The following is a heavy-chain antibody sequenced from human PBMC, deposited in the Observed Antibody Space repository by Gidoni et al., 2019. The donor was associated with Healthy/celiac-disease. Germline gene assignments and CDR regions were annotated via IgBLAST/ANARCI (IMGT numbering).Heavy chain of an antibody. J-gene: IGHJ6*02. CDR1: GFTFSSYG. Sequence: QVQLVESGGGVVQPGRSLRLSCAASGFTFSSYGMHWVRQAPGKGLEWGAVIWYRGSNKFYAGSVKGRFTISRDNSKNTLDLQMNSLRAEDTAVYYCARDRLFAGGSGSQQSPDYYYYGMDVWGQGTTVTVSS. CDR2: IWYRGSNK. V-gene: IGHV3-33*01. CDR3: ARDRLFAGGSGSQQSPDYYYYGMDV. D-gene: IGHD3-10*01.